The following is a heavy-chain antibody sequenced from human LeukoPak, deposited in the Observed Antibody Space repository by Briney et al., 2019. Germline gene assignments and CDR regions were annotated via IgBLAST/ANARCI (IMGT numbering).Heavy chain of an antibody. Sequence: GGSLRLSCAASGFTFSSYEMNWVRQAPGRGLELVSYISSSGSTIYYADSVKGRLAMSRDNAKNSLYLQMHSLRAEDTAVYYCARDLNSYDSSGYGLDYWGQGTLVTVSS. D-gene: IGHD3-22*01. J-gene: IGHJ4*02. V-gene: IGHV3-48*03. CDR2: ISSSGSTI. CDR1: GFTFSSYE. CDR3: ARDLNSYDSSGYGLDY.